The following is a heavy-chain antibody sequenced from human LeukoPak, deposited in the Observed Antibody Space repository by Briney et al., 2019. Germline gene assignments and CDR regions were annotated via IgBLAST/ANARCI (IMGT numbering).Heavy chain of an antibody. Sequence: GGSLRLSCAASGFAGSTSYMTWVRQAPGKGLEWLSVIYFNGGSFYAGSVTGRFSISRDNSKDTVYLQMNSLRAEDTAVYYCARVETVTGIFRWFWGQGTLVTVSS. CDR1: GFAGSTSY. CDR3: ARVETVTGIFRWF. CDR2: IYFNGGS. J-gene: IGHJ4*02. D-gene: IGHD1-1*01. V-gene: IGHV3-66*01.